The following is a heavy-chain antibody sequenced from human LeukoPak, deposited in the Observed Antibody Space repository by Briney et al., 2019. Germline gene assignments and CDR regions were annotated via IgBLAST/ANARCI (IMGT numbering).Heavy chain of an antibody. J-gene: IGHJ4*02. D-gene: IGHD1-1*01. CDR1: GFTFTSSA. CDR3: AALHVGTEIDY. Sequence: SVTVSCTASGFTFTSSAMQWVRQARGQRLEWIGWIVVGSGNTNYAQKFQERVTITRDMSTSTAYMELSSLRSEDTAVYYCAALHVGTEIDYWGQGTLVTVSS. CDR2: IVVGSGNT. V-gene: IGHV1-58*02.